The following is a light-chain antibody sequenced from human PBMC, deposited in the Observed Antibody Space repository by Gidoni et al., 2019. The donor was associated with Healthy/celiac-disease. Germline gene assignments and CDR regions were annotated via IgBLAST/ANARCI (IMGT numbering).Light chain of an antibody. V-gene: IGKV4-1*01. Sequence: DLVMTQSPASLAVSLGERATINCKSSQSVLYSSNNKNYLAWYQQKPGQPPKLIIYWASTRESGVPDRFSGSGSGTDFTLTISSLQAEDVAVYYCQQYYSTPDTCXQXTKLEIK. J-gene: IGKJ2*01. CDR1: QSVLYSSNNKNY. CDR2: WAS. CDR3: QQYYSTPDT.